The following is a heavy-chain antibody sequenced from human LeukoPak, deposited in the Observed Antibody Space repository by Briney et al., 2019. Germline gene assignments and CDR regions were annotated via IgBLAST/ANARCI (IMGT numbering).Heavy chain of an antibody. J-gene: IGHJ4*02. CDR1: GFTFSSYG. CDR2: IWYEGSNK. Sequence: GRSLRLSCAASGFTFSSYGMHWVRQAPAKGLEKKPVIWYEGSNKYYADSVKDRFTISRDNSNNTLYLQMNSLRAEDTAVYYCARDKYSSSSYYFDYWGQGTLVTVSS. V-gene: IGHV3-33*01. D-gene: IGHD6-6*01. CDR3: ARDKYSSSSYYFDY.